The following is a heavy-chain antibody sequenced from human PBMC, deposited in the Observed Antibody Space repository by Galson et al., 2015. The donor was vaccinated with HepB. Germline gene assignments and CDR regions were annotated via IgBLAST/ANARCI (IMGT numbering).Heavy chain of an antibody. CDR3: ARGTGAGTTRFDY. D-gene: IGHD1-7*01. CDR2: IYHSGST. Sequence: LSLTCTVSGGSISSGGYYWSWIRQPPGKGLEWIGEIYHSGSTNYNPSLKSRVTISVDKSKNQFSLKLSSVTAADTAVYYCARGTGAGTTRFDYWGQGTLVTVSS. CDR1: GGSISSGGYY. J-gene: IGHJ4*02. V-gene: IGHV4-39*07.